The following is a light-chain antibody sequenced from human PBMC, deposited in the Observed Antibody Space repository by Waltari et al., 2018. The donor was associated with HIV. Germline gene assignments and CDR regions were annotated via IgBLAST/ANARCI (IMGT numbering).Light chain of an antibody. Sequence: DIQMTQSPSTLSASVGDRVTITCRASQSISSWLAWYQQKPGKAPKLLIYKASTLQSGVPSRFSGSGSGTEFTLTLSSLQPDDFATYYCQHYYTYSRTFGQGTKLEIK. V-gene: IGKV1-5*03. CDR2: KAS. J-gene: IGKJ2*01. CDR1: QSISSW. CDR3: QHYYTYSRT.